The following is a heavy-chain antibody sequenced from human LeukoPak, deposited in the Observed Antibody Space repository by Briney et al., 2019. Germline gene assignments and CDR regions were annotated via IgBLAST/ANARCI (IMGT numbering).Heavy chain of an antibody. D-gene: IGHD2-8*01. Sequence: PGGSLRLSCAASGFTLSNHWMTWVRQVLGRGPEWVANVNRDGSETYYLDAVKGRFTISRDNAKNSLYLQMNSLRAEDTALYYCVRNNAMDVWGQGTTVIVSS. CDR2: VNRDGSET. CDR1: GFTLSNHW. CDR3: VRNNAMDV. V-gene: IGHV3-7*03. J-gene: IGHJ6*02.